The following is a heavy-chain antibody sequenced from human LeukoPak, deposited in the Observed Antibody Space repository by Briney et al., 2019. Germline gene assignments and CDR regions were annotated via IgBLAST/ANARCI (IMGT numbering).Heavy chain of an antibody. Sequence: GGSLRLSCAASGFTFSSYAMSWVRRAPGKGLEWVSAISGSGGSTYNADSVKGRFTISSDNSKNTLYLQMNSLRAGDTAIYYCAKDYDYGSGSYSWFDPWGQGTLVTVSS. J-gene: IGHJ5*02. CDR3: AKDYDYGSGSYSWFDP. CDR2: ISGSGGST. V-gene: IGHV3-23*01. CDR1: GFTFSSYA. D-gene: IGHD3-10*01.